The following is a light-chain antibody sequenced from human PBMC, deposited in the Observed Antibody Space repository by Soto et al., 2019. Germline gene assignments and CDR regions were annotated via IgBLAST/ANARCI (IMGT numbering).Light chain of an antibody. CDR1: SSDIGTHEL. J-gene: IGLJ2*01. CDR2: EGS. Sequence: QSALTQPASVSGSPGQSITISCTGTSSDIGTHELVSGYQQQPGKVPKLVIYEGSKRPSGVPNRFSGSKSGNTASLTISGLQDEDEADYSCCSYAGSSTFVVLGGGTKLTVL. CDR3: CSYAGSSTFVV. V-gene: IGLV2-23*01.